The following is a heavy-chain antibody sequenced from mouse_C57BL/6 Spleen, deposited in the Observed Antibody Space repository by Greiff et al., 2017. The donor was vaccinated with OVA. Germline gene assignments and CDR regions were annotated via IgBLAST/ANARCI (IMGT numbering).Heavy chain of an antibody. V-gene: IGHV1-50*01. CDR1: GYTFTSYW. Sequence: QVQLQQPGAELVKPGASVKLSCKASGYTFTSYWMQWVKQRPGQGLEWIGEIDPSDSYTNYNQKFKGKATLTVDTSSSTAYMQLSSLTSEDSAVYYCARRGVVAPCDYWGQGTTLTVSS. CDR3: ARRGVVAPCDY. CDR2: IDPSDSYT. J-gene: IGHJ2*01. D-gene: IGHD1-1*01.